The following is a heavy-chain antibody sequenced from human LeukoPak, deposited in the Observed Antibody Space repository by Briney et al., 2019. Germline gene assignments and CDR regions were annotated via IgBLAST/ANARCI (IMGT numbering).Heavy chain of an antibody. V-gene: IGHV3-23*01. CDR1: EFRFSSYD. J-gene: IGHJ4*02. Sequence: GGSLTLSCAASEFRFSSYDMSWVRQTLETGLDWFSSISGSGGSTYYADSVKGRFTISRDNSKNTLYLQMNSLRAEDTAVYYCARGPHYRSGFDYSGQGTLVTVSS. CDR2: ISGSGGST. D-gene: IGHD1-14*01. CDR3: ARGPHYRSGFDY.